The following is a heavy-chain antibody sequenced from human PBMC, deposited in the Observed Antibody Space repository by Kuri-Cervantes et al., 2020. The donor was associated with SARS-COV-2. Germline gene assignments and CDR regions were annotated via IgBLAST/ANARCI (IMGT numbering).Heavy chain of an antibody. J-gene: IGHJ4*02. D-gene: IGHD2-2*01. Sequence: GESLKISCAASGFTVSSNYMSWVRQATGKGLEWVSAIGTAGDTYYPGSVKGRFTISRENAKNSLYLQMNSLRAEDTAVYYCAKTHPLSTGGFDYWGQGTLVTVSS. CDR2: IGTAGDT. CDR1: GFTVSSNY. V-gene: IGHV3-13*01. CDR3: AKTHPLSTGGFDY.